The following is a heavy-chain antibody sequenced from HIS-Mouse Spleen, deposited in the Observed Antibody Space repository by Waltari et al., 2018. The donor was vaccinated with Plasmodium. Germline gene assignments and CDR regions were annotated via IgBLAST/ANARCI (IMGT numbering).Heavy chain of an antibody. Sequence: QVQLQQWGAGLLKPSETLSLTCAVYGGSFSGYYWSWIRQPPGKGLAWIGEINHRGSTNYNPSLKSRVTISVDTSKNQFSLKLSSVTAADTAVYYCASSGSGSYYYWGQGTLVTVSS. CDR2: INHRGST. CDR3: ASSGSGSYYY. CDR1: GGSFSGYY. J-gene: IGHJ4*02. D-gene: IGHD3-10*01. V-gene: IGHV4-34*01.